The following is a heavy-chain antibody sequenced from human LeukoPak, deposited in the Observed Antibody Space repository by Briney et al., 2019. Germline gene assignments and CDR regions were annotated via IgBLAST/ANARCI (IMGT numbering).Heavy chain of an antibody. CDR3: AREPYSYGPHFDY. J-gene: IGHJ4*02. Sequence: RGSLRLSCAASGFTFSSYSMNWVRQAPGKGLEWVSSISSSSSYIYYADSVKGRFTISRDNAKNSLYLQMNSLRAEDTAVYYCAREPYSYGPHFDYWGQGTLVTVSS. CDR1: GFTFSSYS. V-gene: IGHV3-21*01. D-gene: IGHD5-18*01. CDR2: ISSSSSYI.